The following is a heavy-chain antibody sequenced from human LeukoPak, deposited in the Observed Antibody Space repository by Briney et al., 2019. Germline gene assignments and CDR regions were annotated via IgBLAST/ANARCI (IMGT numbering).Heavy chain of an antibody. CDR2: INPTSGGT. CDR1: GYTFIGYY. CDR3: ARLVGLSTTASY. V-gene: IGHV1-2*02. D-gene: IGHD5/OR15-5a*01. J-gene: IGHJ4*02. Sequence: ASVKVSCKASGYTFIGYYLHWVRQAPGQGLEWMGWINPTSGGTNYAQKFQDRVTMTRDTSINTAYMELSRLTSDATAVYYCARLVGLSTTASYWGQGTLVIVSS.